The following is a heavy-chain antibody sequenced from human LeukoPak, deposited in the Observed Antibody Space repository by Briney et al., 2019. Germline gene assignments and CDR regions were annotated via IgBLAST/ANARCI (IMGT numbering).Heavy chain of an antibody. CDR2: ISGSGINT. D-gene: IGHD5-24*01. V-gene: IGHV3-23*01. CDR1: GFTFSSYA. J-gene: IGHJ4*02. Sequence: GGSLRLSCAASGFTFSSYAMSWVRQAPGKGLEWVAAISGSGINTYYADPVKGRFAISRDNSKNTLHLQMNSLRAEDTAVYYCASSRDGYTPDYWGQGTLVTVSS. CDR3: ASSRDGYTPDY.